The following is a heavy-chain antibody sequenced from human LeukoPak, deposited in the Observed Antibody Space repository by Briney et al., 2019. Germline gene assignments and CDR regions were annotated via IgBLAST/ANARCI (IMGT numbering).Heavy chain of an antibody. V-gene: IGHV4-38-2*02. J-gene: IGHJ4*02. D-gene: IGHD3-22*01. CDR2: IYHSRIT. CDR1: GYSISSGYY. CDR3: ARMMDYYDRDGYPPPAAADY. Sequence: SETLSLTCTVSGYSISSGYYWGWIRQPPGKGLEWIGSIYHSRITYYNPSLKSRVTISVDTSKNQFSLKVSSLTAADTAVYYCARMMDYYDRDGYPPPAAADYWGQGTLVTVSS.